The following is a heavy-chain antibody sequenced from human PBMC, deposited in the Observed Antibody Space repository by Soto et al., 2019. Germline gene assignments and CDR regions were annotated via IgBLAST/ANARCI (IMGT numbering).Heavy chain of an antibody. CDR3: AKDPLEIQLWPKYYFDY. CDR1: AFTFSSYA. CDR2: ISGSGGST. V-gene: IGHV3-23*01. Sequence: GASLRLSCPASAFTFSSYAMSWVRPAPGKGLEWVSAISGSGGSTYYADSVKGRFTISRDNSKNTLYLQMNSLRAEDTAVYYCAKDPLEIQLWPKYYFDYWGQGTLVTVSS. J-gene: IGHJ4*02. D-gene: IGHD5-18*01.